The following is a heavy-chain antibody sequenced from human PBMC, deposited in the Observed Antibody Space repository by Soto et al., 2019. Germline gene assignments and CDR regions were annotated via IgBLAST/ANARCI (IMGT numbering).Heavy chain of an antibody. CDR1: GGTFSSYA. CDR2: IIPIFGTA. CDR3: ARGTEYSSGWYLYY. J-gene: IGHJ4*02. Sequence: GASVKVSCKASGGTFSSYAISWVRQAPGQGLEWMGGIIPIFGTANYAQKFQGRATITADESTSTAYMELSSLRSEDTAVYYCARGTEYSSGWYLYYWGQGTLVTVSS. D-gene: IGHD6-19*01. V-gene: IGHV1-69*13.